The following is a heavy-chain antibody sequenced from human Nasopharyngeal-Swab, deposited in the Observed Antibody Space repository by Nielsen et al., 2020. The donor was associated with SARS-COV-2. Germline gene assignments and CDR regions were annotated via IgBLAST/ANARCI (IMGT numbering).Heavy chain of an antibody. J-gene: IGHJ4*02. Sequence: GGSLRLSCAASGFTFSNFDMHWVRQAPGKGLEWVAVISYDGSSKYDADSVRGRFTVSRDNSINTLYLQMSSLKIEDTAVYYCARAYTNNGWGHFDHWGQGTLVTVSS. CDR3: ARAYTNNGWGHFDH. D-gene: IGHD6-19*01. CDR1: GFTFSNFD. CDR2: ISYDGSSK. V-gene: IGHV3-30-3*01.